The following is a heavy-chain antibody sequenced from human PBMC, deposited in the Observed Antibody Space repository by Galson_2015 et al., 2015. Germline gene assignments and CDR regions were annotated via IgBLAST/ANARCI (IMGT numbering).Heavy chain of an antibody. CDR3: IYYDYIWGSYSDY. CDR1: GFTFSGSA. V-gene: IGHV3-73*01. CDR2: IRSKANSYAT. J-gene: IGHJ4*02. D-gene: IGHD3-16*01. Sequence: SLRLSCAASGFTFSGSAMHWVRQASGKGLEWVGRIRSKANSYATAYAASVKGRFTISRDDSKNTAYLQMNSLKTEDTAVYYCIYYDYIWGSYSDYWGQGTLVTVSS.